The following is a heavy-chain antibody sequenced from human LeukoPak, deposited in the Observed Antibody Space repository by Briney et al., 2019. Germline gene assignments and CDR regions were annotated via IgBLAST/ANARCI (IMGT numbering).Heavy chain of an antibody. CDR2: ISSSSSYI. V-gene: IGHV3-21*01. CDR1: GFTFDDYA. D-gene: IGHD5-18*01. CDR3: ASERIQLWLSPSDY. J-gene: IGHJ4*02. Sequence: GGSLRLSCAASGFTFDDYAMHWVRQAPGKGLEWVSSISSSSSYIYYADSVKGRFTISRDNAKNSLYLQMNSLRAEDTAVYYCASERIQLWLSPSDYWGQGTLVTVSS.